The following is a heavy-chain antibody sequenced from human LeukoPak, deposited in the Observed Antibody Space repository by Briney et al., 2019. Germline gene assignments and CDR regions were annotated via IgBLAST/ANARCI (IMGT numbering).Heavy chain of an antibody. D-gene: IGHD6-19*01. CDR2: IYHSGST. J-gene: IGHJ6*02. CDR1: GYSISSGYY. Sequence: SETLSLTCTVSGYSISSGYYWGWIRQPPGKGLEWIGSIYHSGSTYYNPSLKSRVTISVDTSKNQFSLKLSSVTAADTAVYYCARDRGGEAVAGSYYYYYYGMDVWGQGTTVTVSS. V-gene: IGHV4-38-2*02. CDR3: ARDRGGEAVAGSYYYYYYGMDV.